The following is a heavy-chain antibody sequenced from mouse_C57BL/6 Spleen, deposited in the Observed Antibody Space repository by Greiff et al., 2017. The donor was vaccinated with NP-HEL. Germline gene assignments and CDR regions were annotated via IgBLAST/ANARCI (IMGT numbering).Heavy chain of an antibody. D-gene: IGHD1-1*01. Sequence: EVQLQQSGPELVKPGASVKISCKASGYTFTDYYMNWVKQSHGKSLEWIGDINPNNGGTSYNQKFKGKATLTVDKSSSTAYMELRSLTSEDSAVYYCARFITTVVPYWYFDGWGTGTTVTVSS. J-gene: IGHJ1*03. CDR3: ARFITTVVPYWYFDG. CDR2: INPNNGGT. CDR1: GYTFTDYY. V-gene: IGHV1-26*01.